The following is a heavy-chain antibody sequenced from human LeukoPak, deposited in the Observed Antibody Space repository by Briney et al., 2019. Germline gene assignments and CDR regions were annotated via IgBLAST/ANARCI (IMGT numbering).Heavy chain of an antibody. V-gene: IGHV3-9*01. CDR1: GFTFDDYA. CDR3: ARAQVLRYFDWFGVSDY. Sequence: GGSLRLSCAASGFTFDDYAMHWVRQAPGKGLEWVSGISWNSGSIGYADSVKGRFTISRDNAKNSLYLQMNSLRAEDTAVYYCARAQVLRYFDWFGVSDYWGREPWSPSPQ. CDR2: ISWNSGSI. J-gene: IGHJ4*02. D-gene: IGHD3-9*01.